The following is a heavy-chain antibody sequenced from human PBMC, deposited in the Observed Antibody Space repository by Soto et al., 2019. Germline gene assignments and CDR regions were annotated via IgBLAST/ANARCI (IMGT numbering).Heavy chain of an antibody. J-gene: IGHJ6*03. Sequence: GGSLRLSCAASGFTFDDYAMHWVRQAPGKGLEWVSGISWNSGSIGYADSVKGRFTISRDNAKNSLYLQMNSLRADDTALYYCAKDSGYSFYYYYMDVWGKGTTVTVSS. CDR3: AKDSGYSFYYYYMDV. CDR1: GFTFDDYA. CDR2: ISWNSGSI. D-gene: IGHD5-18*01. V-gene: IGHV3-9*01.